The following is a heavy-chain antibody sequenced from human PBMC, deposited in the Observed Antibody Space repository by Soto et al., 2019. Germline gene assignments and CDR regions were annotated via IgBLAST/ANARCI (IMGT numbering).Heavy chain of an antibody. CDR2: IYYSGST. J-gene: IGHJ5*02. V-gene: IGHV4-31*03. CDR1: GGSISSGGYY. CDR3: ARETNMVRGVPNWFDP. Sequence: SETLSLTCTVSGGSISSGGYYWSWIRQHPGKGLEWIGYIYYSGSTYYNPSLKSRVTISVDTSKNQFSLKLSSVTAADTAVYYCARETNMVRGVPNWFDPWGQGTLVTVSS. D-gene: IGHD3-10*01.